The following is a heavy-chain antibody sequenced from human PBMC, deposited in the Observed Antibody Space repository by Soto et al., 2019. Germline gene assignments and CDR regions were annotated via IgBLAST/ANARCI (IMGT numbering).Heavy chain of an antibody. V-gene: IGHV3-7*01. CDR2: INQDGSEK. Sequence: EVQLVESGGDLVQPGGSLRLSCAASGFTFSSFWITWVRQAPGKGLEGVANINQDGSEKHYVHSVKGRFTLSRDNAENSVYLQMNSLRADDTAVYYCARDFGVQELDYWGQGTLVTVS. CDR3: ARDFGVQELDY. D-gene: IGHD3-3*01. J-gene: IGHJ4*02. CDR1: GFTFSSFW.